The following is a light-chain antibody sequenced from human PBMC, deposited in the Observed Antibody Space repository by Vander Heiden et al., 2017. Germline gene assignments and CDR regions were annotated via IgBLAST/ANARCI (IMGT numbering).Light chain of an antibody. Sequence: DVQMTQSPSSLSASIGDKITISCRASQSVSTFVNWYRQKPGKAPDLLIFAASSLHTGVPSRFRGRGSGTAFTLTITSLQPEDFATYYCQQSVILPYTFGPGTKVDFK. CDR1: QSVSTF. J-gene: IGKJ3*01. CDR2: AAS. V-gene: IGKV1-39*01. CDR3: QQSVILPYT.